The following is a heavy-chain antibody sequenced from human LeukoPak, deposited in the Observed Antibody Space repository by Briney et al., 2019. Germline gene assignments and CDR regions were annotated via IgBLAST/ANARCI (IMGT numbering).Heavy chain of an antibody. D-gene: IGHD6-6*01. Sequence: SVKASCKASGGTFSSYAISWVRQAPGQGLEWMGGIIPIFGTANYAQKFQGRVTITADKSTSTAYMELSSLRSEDTAVYYCAREEIAARPGYFDYWGQGTLVTVSS. J-gene: IGHJ4*02. V-gene: IGHV1-69*06. CDR2: IIPIFGTA. CDR1: GGTFSSYA. CDR3: AREEIAARPGYFDY.